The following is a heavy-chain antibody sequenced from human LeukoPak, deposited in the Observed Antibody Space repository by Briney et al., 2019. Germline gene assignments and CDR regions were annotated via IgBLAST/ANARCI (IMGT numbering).Heavy chain of an antibody. D-gene: IGHD3-10*01. V-gene: IGHV3-11*06. J-gene: IGHJ4*02. CDR3: ARGRIGAIGFYFDY. CDR2: ISTSSTYT. Sequence: GGSLRLSCVASGFTFSDYYMSWIRQAPGKGLEWVSYISTSSTYTNYADSVKGRFTISRDNAKNSLYLQMNSLRAEDTAVYYCARGRIGAIGFYFDYWGQGSLVTVSS. CDR1: GFTFSDYY.